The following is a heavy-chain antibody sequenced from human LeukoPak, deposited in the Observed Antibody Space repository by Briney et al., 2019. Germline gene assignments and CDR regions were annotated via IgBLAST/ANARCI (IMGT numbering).Heavy chain of an antibody. J-gene: IGHJ4*02. CDR2: INPNSGGT. Sequence: GASXKVSCKASGYTFTGYYMHWVRQAPGQGLEWMGWINPNSGGTNYAQKFQGRVTMTRDTSISTAYMELSRLRSDDTAVYYCARTTYYYDSSGYLRYWGQGTLVTVSS. CDR1: GYTFTGYY. CDR3: ARTTYYYDSSGYLRY. V-gene: IGHV1-2*02. D-gene: IGHD3-22*01.